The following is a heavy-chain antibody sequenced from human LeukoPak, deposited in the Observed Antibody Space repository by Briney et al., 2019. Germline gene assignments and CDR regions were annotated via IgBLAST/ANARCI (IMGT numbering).Heavy chain of an antibody. J-gene: IGHJ5*02. V-gene: IGHV3-33*01. CDR1: GFTFSSYG. Sequence: PGGSLRLSCAASGFTFSSYGMHWVRQAPGKGLEWVAVIWYDGSNKYYADSVKGRFTISRDNSKNTLYLQMNSLRAEDTAVYYCVSAPGYSSGWYWFDPWGQGTLVTVSS. CDR2: IWYDGSNK. D-gene: IGHD6-19*01. CDR3: VSAPGYSSGWYWFDP.